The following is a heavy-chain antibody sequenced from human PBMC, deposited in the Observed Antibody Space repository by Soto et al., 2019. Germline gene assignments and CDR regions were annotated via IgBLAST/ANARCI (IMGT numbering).Heavy chain of an antibody. D-gene: IGHD3-22*01. CDR1: WFNVSSNY. J-gene: IGHJ3*02. CDR2: FYSGGRT. Sequence: VGSLRLSCAASWFNVSSNYMTWVRQAPGKGLEWVSVFYSGGRTYYADSVKGRFTISGDNSKNTLYLQMNSLRAEDTAVYYCARDKTSYYDVSGIFDIWGQGTMVTVSS. CDR3: ARDKTSYYDVSGIFDI. V-gene: IGHV3-53*01.